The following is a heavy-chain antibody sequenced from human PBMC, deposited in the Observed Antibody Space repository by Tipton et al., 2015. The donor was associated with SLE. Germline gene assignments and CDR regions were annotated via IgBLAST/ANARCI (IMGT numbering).Heavy chain of an antibody. J-gene: IGHJ5*02. Sequence: TLSLTCAVSGGSISSRNWWGWIRQSPGKGLEWIGEIDHSGSTNYNPSLKSRVSMSVDTSKNQFSLQLTSVTAADTAVYYCARGLEENVSAERWFDPWGQGILVTVSS. V-gene: IGHV4-4*02. D-gene: IGHD1-1*01. CDR2: IDHSGST. CDR3: ARGLEENVSAERWFDP. CDR1: GGSISSRNW.